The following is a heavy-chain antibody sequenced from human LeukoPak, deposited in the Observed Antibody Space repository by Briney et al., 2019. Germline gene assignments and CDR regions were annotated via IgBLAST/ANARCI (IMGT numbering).Heavy chain of an antibody. V-gene: IGHV4-38-2*01. CDR1: GYSISSGYY. J-gene: IGHJ6*04. CDR3: ASRTI. CDR2: IYHSGST. Sequence: PSETLSLTCAVSGYSISSGYYWGWIRQPPGKGLEWIGSIYHSGSTYYNPSLKSRVTISADTSKNQFSLKLSSVTTADTAVYYCASRTIWGKGTTVTVSS.